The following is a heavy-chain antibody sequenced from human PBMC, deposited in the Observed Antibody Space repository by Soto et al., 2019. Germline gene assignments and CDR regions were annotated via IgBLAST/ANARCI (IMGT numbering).Heavy chain of an antibody. V-gene: IGHV3-30-3*01. J-gene: IGHJ6*02. Sequence: LRLSCAASGFTFSSYAMHWVRHAPVNGLELVAVISYDGSNKYYADSVKGRFTISRDNSKNTLYLQMNSLRAEDTAVYYCARGDIVVVPAAIRFRYYYGMDVWGQGTTVTVSS. CDR1: GFTFSSYA. D-gene: IGHD2-2*02. CDR2: ISYDGSNK. CDR3: ARGDIVVVPAAIRFRYYYGMDV.